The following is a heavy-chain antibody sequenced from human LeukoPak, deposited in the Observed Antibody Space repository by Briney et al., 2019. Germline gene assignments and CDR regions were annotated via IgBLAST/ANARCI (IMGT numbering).Heavy chain of an antibody. J-gene: IGHJ4*02. CDR1: GFTFSSYW. CDR3: ARDLSWVDFSSGYSDY. D-gene: IGHD3-3*01. Sequence: PGGSLRLSCAASGFTFSSYWMSWVRQAPGKGLEWVANIKQDGSEKYYVDSVKGRFTISRDNAKNSLYLQMNSLRAEDTAVYYCARDLSWVDFSSGYSDYWGQGTLVTVSS. V-gene: IGHV3-7*01. CDR2: IKQDGSEK.